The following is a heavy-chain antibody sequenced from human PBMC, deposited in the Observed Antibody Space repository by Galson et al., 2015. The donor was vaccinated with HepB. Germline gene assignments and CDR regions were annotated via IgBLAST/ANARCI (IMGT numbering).Heavy chain of an antibody. J-gene: IGHJ5*02. CDR3: AKSGCSSTSFYANWFDP. D-gene: IGHD2-2*01. CDR1: GFTFDDYA. Sequence: SLRLSCAASGFTFDDYAMHWVRQAPGKGLEWVSGISWNSGSIGYADSVKGRFTISRDNAQNSLYLQMNSLRAEDTALYYCAKSGCSSTSFYANWFDPVGQGTLVTVSS. V-gene: IGHV3-9*01. CDR2: ISWNSGSI.